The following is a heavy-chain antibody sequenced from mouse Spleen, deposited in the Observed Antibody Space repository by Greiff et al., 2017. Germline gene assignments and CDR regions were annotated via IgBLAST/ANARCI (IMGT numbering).Heavy chain of an antibody. CDR1: GYTFTDYN. Sequence: VQLQQSGPELVKPGASVKIPCKASGYTFTDYNMDWVKQSHGKSLEWIGDINPNNGGTIYNQKFKGKATLTVDKSSSTAYMELRSLTSEDTAVYYCARRGLITTVVAYYYAMDYWGQGTSVTVSS. V-gene: IGHV1-18*01. J-gene: IGHJ4*01. CDR2: INPNNGGT. CDR3: ARRGLITTVVAYYYAMDY. D-gene: IGHD1-1*01.